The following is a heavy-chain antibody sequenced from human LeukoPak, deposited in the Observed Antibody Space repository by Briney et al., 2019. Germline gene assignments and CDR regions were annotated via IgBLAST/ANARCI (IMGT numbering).Heavy chain of an antibody. CDR2: LGDSGGSR. D-gene: IGHD6-6*01. Sequence: PGGSLRLSCAASGFTFSNYAMSWVRQAPGKGLEWVSALGDSGGSRYYADSAKGRFTISRDNSKNTVYLQMNSLRAVDTAVYYCATLVSSSSAYWGQGTLVTVSS. CDR1: GFTFSNYA. V-gene: IGHV3-23*01. J-gene: IGHJ4*02. CDR3: ATLVSSSSAY.